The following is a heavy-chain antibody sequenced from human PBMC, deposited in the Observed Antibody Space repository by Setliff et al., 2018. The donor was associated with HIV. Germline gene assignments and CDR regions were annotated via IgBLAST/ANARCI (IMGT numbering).Heavy chain of an antibody. CDR1: GYTFSDYY. Sequence: ASVKVSCKTSGYTFSDYYMHWVRQAPGQGLEWMGWINPKSGDTKYAQKFQGRVTMTRDTSISTAYMELSSLRSEDTAVYYCARRVYSSGWTGGWFDPWGQGTLVTVSS. CDR3: ARRVYSSGWTGGWFDP. J-gene: IGHJ5*02. CDR2: INPKSGDT. V-gene: IGHV1-2*02. D-gene: IGHD6-19*01.